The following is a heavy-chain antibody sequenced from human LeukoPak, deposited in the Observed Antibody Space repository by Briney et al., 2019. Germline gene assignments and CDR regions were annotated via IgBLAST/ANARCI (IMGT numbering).Heavy chain of an antibody. J-gene: IGHJ5*02. CDR1: GYTFTSYG. CDR3: ARGANPGYYEPNWFDP. D-gene: IGHD3-3*01. V-gene: IGHV1-18*01. Sequence: ASVKVSCKASGYTFTSYGISWVRQAPGQGLEWMGWISAYNGNTNYAQKLQGRVTMTTDTSTSTAYMELRSLRSDDTAVYYCARGANPGYYEPNWFDPWGQGTLVTVSS. CDR2: ISAYNGNT.